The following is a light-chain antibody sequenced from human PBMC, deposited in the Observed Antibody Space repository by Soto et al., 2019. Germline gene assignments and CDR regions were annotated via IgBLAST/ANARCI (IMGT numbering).Light chain of an antibody. CDR1: QGISNY. V-gene: IGKV1-27*01. J-gene: IGKJ1*01. Sequence: DIQMTQSPSSLSASVGDRVTITCRASQGISNYLAWYQQKPGQVPKLLIYAASTLQSGVPSRFTGSGSGTDFTLTISSLQPEDVATYYCQKYNSAVSTLGQGTKVDIK. CDR2: AAS. CDR3: QKYNSAVST.